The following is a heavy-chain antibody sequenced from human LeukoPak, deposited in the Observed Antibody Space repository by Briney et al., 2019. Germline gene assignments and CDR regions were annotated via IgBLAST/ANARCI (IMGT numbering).Heavy chain of an antibody. Sequence: GGSLRLSCAASGFSFSSCGMHWVRQAPGKGLEWVAFIRYDGTDKYYADSVKGRFTISRDNSKNTLYLQMNSLRAEDTAVYYCAKEPSGYDRYYGMDVWGQGTTVTVSS. J-gene: IGHJ6*02. CDR2: IRYDGTDK. V-gene: IGHV3-30*02. CDR1: GFSFSSCG. CDR3: AKEPSGYDRYYGMDV. D-gene: IGHD5-12*01.